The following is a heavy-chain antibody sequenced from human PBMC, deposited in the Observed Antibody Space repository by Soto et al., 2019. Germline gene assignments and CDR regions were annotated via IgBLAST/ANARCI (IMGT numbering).Heavy chain of an antibody. CDR2: IYYSGST. CDR3: ARCPITDYDFWSGLPFQYMAF. CDR1: GGSISRYY. D-gene: IGHD3-3*01. Sequence: SETLSLTCTVSGGSISRYYLSWIGQPPGKGLEWIGYIYYSGSTNYNPSLKSRVTISVDTSKNQFSLKLSSVTAADTAVYYCARCPITDYDFWSGLPFQYMAFWGKGTTVTVSS. J-gene: IGHJ6*03. V-gene: IGHV4-59*08.